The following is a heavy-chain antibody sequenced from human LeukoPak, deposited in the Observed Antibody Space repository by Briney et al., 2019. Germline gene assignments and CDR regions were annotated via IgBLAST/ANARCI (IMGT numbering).Heavy chain of an antibody. CDR3: ARIAVAGTKTYYFDY. CDR2: ISAYNGNT. D-gene: IGHD6-19*01. Sequence: ASVKVSCKGSGYTFTIYGYSWVRQAPGQGLEWMGLISAYNGNTNYAQKLQGRVTMTTDTSTSTAYMELRSLRSDDTAVYYCARIAVAGTKTYYFDYWGQGTLVTVSS. V-gene: IGHV1-18*04. J-gene: IGHJ4*02. CDR1: GYTFTIYG.